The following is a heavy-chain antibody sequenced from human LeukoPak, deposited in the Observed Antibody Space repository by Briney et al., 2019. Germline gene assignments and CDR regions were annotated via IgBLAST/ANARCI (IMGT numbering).Heavy chain of an antibody. CDR1: GYTFTSYD. Sequence: ASVKVSCKASGYTFTSYDINRVRQATGQGLEWMGWMNPNSGNTGYAQKFQGRVTMTRNTSISTAYMELSSLRSEDTAVYYCARGRRVVVVAAPQNPPKYYFDYWGQGTLVTVSS. CDR2: MNPNSGNT. V-gene: IGHV1-8*01. D-gene: IGHD2-15*01. J-gene: IGHJ4*02. CDR3: ARGRRVVVVAAPQNPPKYYFDY.